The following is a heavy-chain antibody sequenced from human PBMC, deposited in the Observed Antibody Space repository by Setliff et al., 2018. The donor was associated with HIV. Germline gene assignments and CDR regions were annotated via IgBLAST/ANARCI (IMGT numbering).Heavy chain of an antibody. CDR2: INHSGST. CDR3: ARDWYHYFYYMDV. V-gene: IGHV4-34*01. Sequence: SETLSLTCAVYGGSLNDYYWSWIRLPPGKGLEWIGEINHSGSTNYNPSLKSRVTISVDTSKNQFSLKLTSVTAADTAVYYCARDWYHYFYYMDVWGKGTTVTVSS. D-gene: IGHD2-8*02. CDR1: GGSLNDYY. J-gene: IGHJ6*03.